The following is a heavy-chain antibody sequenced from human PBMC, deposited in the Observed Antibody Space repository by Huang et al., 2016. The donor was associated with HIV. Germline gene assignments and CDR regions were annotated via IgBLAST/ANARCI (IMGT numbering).Heavy chain of an antibody. D-gene: IGHD3-10*01. J-gene: IGHJ3*01. Sequence: QIQLAQSGAEVKKPGASVKVSCKASGYTFTNYDINWVRQASGQGLEWMGWMNPKSGNVGYTKKFQGRVTILRNSSRNTSYLEVTSLTSEDTAVYYCARGFGINYNHEAFDVWGQGTMVTVSS. CDR2: MNPKSGNV. CDR1: GYTFTNYD. V-gene: IGHV1-8*01. CDR3: ARGFGINYNHEAFDV.